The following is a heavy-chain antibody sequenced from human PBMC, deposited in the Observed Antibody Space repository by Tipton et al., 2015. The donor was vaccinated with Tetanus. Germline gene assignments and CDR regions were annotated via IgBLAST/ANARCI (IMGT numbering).Heavy chain of an antibody. D-gene: IGHD1-26*01. V-gene: IGHV4-31*03. CDR1: GGSISSGGYY. CDR3: ARDQARGARGWIFFDY. J-gene: IGHJ4*02. CDR2: IYNSGST. Sequence: TLSLTCTVSGGSISSGGYYWSWIRPHPGKGLEWIGDIYNSGSTYYNPSLKSRVTILVDTAKNQFSLKLTSVTAADTAGYYCARDQARGARGWIFFDYWGQGSLVTVSS.